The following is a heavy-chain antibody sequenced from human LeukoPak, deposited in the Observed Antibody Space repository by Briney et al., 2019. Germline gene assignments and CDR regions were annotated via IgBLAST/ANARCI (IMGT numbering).Heavy chain of an antibody. CDR1: GGSITTYY. CDR3: ARGGVWDFDS. V-gene: IGHV4-59*01. CDR2: IYYSGSGST. J-gene: IGHJ4*02. Sequence: PSETLSLTCTVPGGSITTYYWSWIRQSPGKGLEWIGYIYYSGSGSTNYNPSLESRVTISVDTSKSQFSLKLSSVTAADTAVYYCARGGVWDFDSWGQGTLVTVSS. D-gene: IGHD2-8*01.